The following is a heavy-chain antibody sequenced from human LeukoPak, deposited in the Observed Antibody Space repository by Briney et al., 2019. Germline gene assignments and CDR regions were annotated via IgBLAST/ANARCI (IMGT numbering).Heavy chain of an antibody. CDR1: GFTFSSYW. D-gene: IGHD1-26*01. V-gene: IGHV3-7*01. CDR3: ARGHGWEASYYYYYMDV. CDR2: IKQDGSEK. J-gene: IGHJ6*03. Sequence: GGSLRLSCAASGFTFSSYWMSWVRQAPGKGLEWVANIKQDGSEKYYVDSVKGRFTISRDNAKNSLYLQMNSLRAEDTAVYYCARGHGWEASYYYYYMDVWGEGTTVTISS.